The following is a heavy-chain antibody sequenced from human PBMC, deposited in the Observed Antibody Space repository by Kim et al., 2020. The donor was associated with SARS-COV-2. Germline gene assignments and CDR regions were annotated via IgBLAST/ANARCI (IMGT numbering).Heavy chain of an antibody. CDR3: ARDFTSGSHPGTVDI. Sequence: GGSLRLSCAASGFAVSSNYMSWVRQAPGKGLEWVSVIYSGGKTHYSDSVKGRFTIIRDNSTNKPYLLMNSMRGEDTALHYCARDFTSGSHPGTVDIWCQG. CDR1: GFAVSSNY. D-gene: IGHD1-26*01. V-gene: IGHV3-53*01. J-gene: IGHJ3*02. CDR2: IYSGGKT.